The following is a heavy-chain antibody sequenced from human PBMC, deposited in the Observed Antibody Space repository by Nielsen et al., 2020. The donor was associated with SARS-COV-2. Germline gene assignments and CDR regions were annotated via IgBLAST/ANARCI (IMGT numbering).Heavy chain of an antibody. CDR2: ISSSSSYI. V-gene: IGHV3-21*01. D-gene: IGHD2-15*01. CDR3: ARDTGERYCSGGSCYPIYYYYGMDV. Sequence: VRQAPGKGPEWVSSISSSSSYIYYADSVKGRFTISRDNAKNSLYLQMNSLRDEDTAVYYCARDTGERYCSGGSCYPIYYYYGMDVWGQGTTVTVSS. J-gene: IGHJ6*02.